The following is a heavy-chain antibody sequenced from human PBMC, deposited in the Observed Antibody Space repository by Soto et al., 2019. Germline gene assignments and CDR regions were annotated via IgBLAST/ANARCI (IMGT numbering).Heavy chain of an antibody. V-gene: IGHV4-59*11. CDR3: ARGVGTPYHDPEFDY. J-gene: IGHJ4*02. D-gene: IGHD2-15*01. CDR1: GVSTSNHY. CDR2: IYYRGTT. Sequence: QVQLQESGPGLVKPSETLSLTCSVSGVSTSNHYWTWIRKPPGQGPEWIGCIYYRGTTNYNASFNSRVTMSVDTSKNLFSLKLTSVTTADTAVYYCARGVGTPYHDPEFDYWAQGILVTVSS.